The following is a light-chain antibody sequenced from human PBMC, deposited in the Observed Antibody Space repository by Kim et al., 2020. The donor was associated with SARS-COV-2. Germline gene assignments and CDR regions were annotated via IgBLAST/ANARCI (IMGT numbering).Light chain of an antibody. J-gene: IGKJ3*01. V-gene: IGKV1-39*01. CDR1: QRIGTY. Sequence: DIQMTQSPSSLSASVGDRVTITCRASQRIGTYLIWYQEKPGEAPKLLIYAASSLQSGVPSRFSGSGSGTDFTLTISSLQPEDSATYYCQQSNSVPFTFGPGTKVDIK. CDR2: AAS. CDR3: QQSNSVPFT.